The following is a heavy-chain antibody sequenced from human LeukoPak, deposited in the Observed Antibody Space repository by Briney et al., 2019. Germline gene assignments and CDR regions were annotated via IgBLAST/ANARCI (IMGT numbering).Heavy chain of an antibody. Sequence: GGSLRLSCAASGFTFSSYAMHWVRQAPGKGLEWVAVISYDGSNKYYADSVKGRFTISRDNSKNTLYLQMNSLRAEDTAVYYCARVRVRGGYPRWDFDYWGQGTLVTVSS. V-gene: IGHV3-30*04. D-gene: IGHD1-26*01. CDR1: GFTFSSYA. CDR3: ARVRVRGGYPRWDFDY. CDR2: ISYDGSNK. J-gene: IGHJ4*02.